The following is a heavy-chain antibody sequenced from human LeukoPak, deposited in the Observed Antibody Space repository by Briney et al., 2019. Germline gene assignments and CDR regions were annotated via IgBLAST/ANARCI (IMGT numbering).Heavy chain of an antibody. V-gene: IGHV3-30*02. D-gene: IGHD2-2*01. CDR2: IRYDGSNK. Sequence: GGSLRLSCAASGFTFSSYGMHWVRQAPGKGLEWVAFIRYDGSNKYYADSVKGRFTISRDNSKNTLYLQMNSLRAEDTAVYYCAKDSYRYCSSTSCYAFDIWGQGTMATVSS. CDR3: AKDSYRYCSSTSCYAFDI. CDR1: GFTFSSYG. J-gene: IGHJ3*02.